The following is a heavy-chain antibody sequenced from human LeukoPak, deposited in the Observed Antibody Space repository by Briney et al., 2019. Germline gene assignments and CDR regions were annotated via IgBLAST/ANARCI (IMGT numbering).Heavy chain of an antibody. V-gene: IGHV4-4*02. CDR2: IYHSGST. J-gene: IGHJ4*02. D-gene: IGHD6-13*01. Sequence: SETLSLTCAVSGVSISSSNWWSWVRQSPGKGLEWLGQIYHSGSTNYNPSLKSRVTISVDKPKNQFSLKLSSVTAADTAVYYCARAFYSNSWYHKEDFFDYWGQGTPVTVSS. CDR3: ARAFYSNSWYHKEDFFDY. CDR1: GVSISSSNW.